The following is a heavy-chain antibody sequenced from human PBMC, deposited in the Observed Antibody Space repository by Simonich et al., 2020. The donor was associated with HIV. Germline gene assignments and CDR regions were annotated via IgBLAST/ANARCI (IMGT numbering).Heavy chain of an antibody. CDR3: ARGTVTGGDARFDY. V-gene: IGHV4-34*01. CDR2: MHHSGST. J-gene: IGHJ4*02. CDR1: GGSFSGYY. Sequence: QVQLHQWGAGLLKPSETLSLTCAVYGGSFSGYYWTLIRQSPGKGLEWIGEMHHSGSTNDNPSLKSRVTISLDTSKNQFSLKLNSVTAADTADYYCARGTVTGGDARFDYWGQGTLVTVSS. D-gene: IGHD4-17*01.